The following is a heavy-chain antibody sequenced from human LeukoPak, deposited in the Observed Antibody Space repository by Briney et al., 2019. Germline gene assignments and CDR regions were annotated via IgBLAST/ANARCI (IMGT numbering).Heavy chain of an antibody. CDR3: AAELYSGTYGRCCSFAF. V-gene: IGHV1-58*02. D-gene: IGHD1-26*01. J-gene: IGHJ4*02. Sequence: SVKVSCKASGFTFINSAMQWVRQARGQRLEGIGWIIVGSGKTHYAQNFQERVTITRDMSTNTAYMELSSLRSEDTAVYYCAAELYSGTYGRCCSFAFWGQGTLVTVSS. CDR2: IIVGSGKT. CDR1: GFTFINSA.